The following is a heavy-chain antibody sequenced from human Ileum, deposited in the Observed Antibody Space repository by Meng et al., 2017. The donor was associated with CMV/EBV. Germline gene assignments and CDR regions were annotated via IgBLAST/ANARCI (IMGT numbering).Heavy chain of an antibody. CDR3: AKRVHKMSDGTAAGY. J-gene: IGHJ4*02. CDR2: ILAYGGTT. D-gene: IGHD2-21*02. Sequence: GGSLRLSCAASGFTFTDFAMDWVRQAPGKGLEWVAAILAYGGTTYYADSVKGRFTISRDNSKNTVYLQMTSLRVEDTAVYYCAKRVHKMSDGTAAGYWGQGTLVTVSS. CDR1: GFTFTDFA. V-gene: IGHV3-23*01.